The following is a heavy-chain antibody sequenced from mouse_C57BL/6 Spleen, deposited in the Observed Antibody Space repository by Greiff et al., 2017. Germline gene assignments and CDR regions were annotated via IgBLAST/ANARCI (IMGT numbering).Heavy chain of an antibody. CDR3: AREELGGY. V-gene: IGHV1-59*01. CDR1: GYTFTSYW. Sequence: QVQLQQPGAELVRPGTSVKLSCKASGYTFTSYWMHWVKQRPGQGLEWIGVIDPSDSYTNYNQKFKGKATLTVDTSSSTAYMQLSSLTSEDSAVYYCAREELGGYWGQGTTLTVSS. D-gene: IGHD3-1*01. CDR2: IDPSDSYT. J-gene: IGHJ2*01.